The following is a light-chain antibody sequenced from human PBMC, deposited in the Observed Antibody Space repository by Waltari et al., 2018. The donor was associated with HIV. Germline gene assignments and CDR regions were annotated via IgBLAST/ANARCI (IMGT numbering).Light chain of an antibody. J-gene: IGKJ4*01. CDR3: QQLKSYPHT. V-gene: IGKV1-9*01. Sequence: DLQLTQPPSFLSASVGDGLTITCRASQGISSSLAWYQQKPGKAPNLLIFDASTLQVGVPSRFSGSGSGTEFTLTVDSLQPEDFATYYCQQLKSYPHTFGGGTRVEI. CDR1: QGISSS. CDR2: DAS.